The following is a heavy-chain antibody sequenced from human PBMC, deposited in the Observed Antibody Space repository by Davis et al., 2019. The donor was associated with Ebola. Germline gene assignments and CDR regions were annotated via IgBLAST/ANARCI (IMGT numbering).Heavy chain of an antibody. CDR3: ARGKTSIAAFTYNYYYYGMDV. V-gene: IGHV3-53*01. CDR2: IYSGGST. D-gene: IGHD6-6*01. Sequence: PGGSLRLSCAVSGFTVSSNYMSWVRQAPGKGLEWVSVIYSGGSTYYADSVKGRFTISRDNSKNTLYLQMNSLRAEDTAVYYCARGKTSIAAFTYNYYYYGMDVWGQGTTVTVSS. CDR1: GFTVSSNY. J-gene: IGHJ6*02.